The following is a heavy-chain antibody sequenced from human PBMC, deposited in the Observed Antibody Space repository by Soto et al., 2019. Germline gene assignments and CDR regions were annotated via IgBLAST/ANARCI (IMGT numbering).Heavy chain of an antibody. J-gene: IGHJ6*02. D-gene: IGHD1-20*01. CDR2: IIPIFGAA. CDR1: GGTFNTYA. Sequence: ASVKVSCKTSGGTFNTYAISWVRQAPGQGLEWMGGIIPIFGAANYAQNFQGRVTITADESTSTAYMELSSLRSEDTAVYYCARAKARVTGATSPFYYYGMDVWGQGTTVTVSS. V-gene: IGHV1-69*13. CDR3: ARAKARVTGATSPFYYYGMDV.